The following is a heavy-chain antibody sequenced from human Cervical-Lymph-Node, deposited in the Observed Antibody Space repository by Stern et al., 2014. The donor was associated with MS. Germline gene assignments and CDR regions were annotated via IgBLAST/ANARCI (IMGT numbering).Heavy chain of an antibody. CDR3: VGPDFHL. D-gene: IGHD3/OR15-3a*01. J-gene: IGHJ5*02. CDR2: IIPIFGP. V-gene: IGHV1-69*01. CDR1: GGTFSSTG. Sequence: VHLVESGAEVKRPGSSVRVSCEVFGGTFSSTGINWVRPAPGRGLEWVGGIIPIFGPKYAPEFLGTVTISADESASTAYLDLRSLISADTAVFYCVGPDFHLWGQGTLVTVSS.